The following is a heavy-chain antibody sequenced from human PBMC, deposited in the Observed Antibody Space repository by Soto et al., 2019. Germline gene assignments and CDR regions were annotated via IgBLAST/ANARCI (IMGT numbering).Heavy chain of an antibody. V-gene: IGHV1-3*01. J-gene: IGHJ6*02. Sequence: GGSVKVSCKASGYTFTSYAMHWVRQAPGQRLEWMGWTNAGNGNIKYSQKFQGRITITRDTSASTAYMELSSLRSEDTAVYYCARAALDIVVGPDYYGMDVWGQGTTVTVSS. CDR1: GYTFTSYA. D-gene: IGHD2-2*01. CDR2: TNAGNGNI. CDR3: ARAALDIVVGPDYYGMDV.